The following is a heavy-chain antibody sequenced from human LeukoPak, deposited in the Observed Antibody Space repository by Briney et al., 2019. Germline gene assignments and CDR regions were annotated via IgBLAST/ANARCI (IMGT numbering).Heavy chain of an antibody. CDR3: ARDRYYDILTGYTSDY. J-gene: IGHJ4*02. D-gene: IGHD3-9*01. V-gene: IGHV1-69*13. CDR2: IIPIFGTA. Sequence: SVKVSCKASGGTFSSYAISWVRQAPGQGLEWMGGIIPIFGTANYAQKFQGRVTITADESTSTAYMELSSLRSEDTAVYYCARDRYYDILTGYTSDYWCQGTLVTVSS. CDR1: GGTFSSYA.